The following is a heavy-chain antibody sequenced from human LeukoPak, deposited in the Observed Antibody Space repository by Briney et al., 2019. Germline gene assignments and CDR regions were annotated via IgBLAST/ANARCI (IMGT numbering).Heavy chain of an antibody. Sequence: KSSETLSLTCAVSGGSISSGGYSWSWIRHPPGKGLEWIGYIYHSGSTYYSPSLKSRVTISLDSSKNQFSLKLSSVTAADTAVYYCARAGPSRSYDYVWGSYDYWGQGTLVTVSS. CDR1: GGSISSGGYS. CDR2: IYHSGST. CDR3: ARAGPSRSYDYVWGSYDY. J-gene: IGHJ4*02. D-gene: IGHD3-16*01. V-gene: IGHV4-30-4*07.